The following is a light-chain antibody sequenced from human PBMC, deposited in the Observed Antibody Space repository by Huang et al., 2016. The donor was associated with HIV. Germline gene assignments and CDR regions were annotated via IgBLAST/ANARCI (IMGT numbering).Light chain of an antibody. CDR2: AAS. CDR3: QQTSRVPLT. Sequence: DIQMTQSPSSLSASVGDRISITCRASQTISTFLNWYQQKPGKAPKLLIYAASNLQSGVSSRFSVTGSGTRFTLTVTGLLPDDFATYFCQQTSRVPLTFGGGTKVEMK. V-gene: IGKV1-39*01. CDR1: QTISTF. J-gene: IGKJ4*01.